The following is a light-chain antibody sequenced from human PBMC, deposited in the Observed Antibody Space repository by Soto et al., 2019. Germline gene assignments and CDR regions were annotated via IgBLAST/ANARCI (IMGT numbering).Light chain of an antibody. J-gene: IGLJ1*01. CDR1: RSNIGAGYD. CDR2: GNS. CDR3: QSYDSSLSGLYV. Sequence: QSVLTQPPSVSGAPGQRVTISCTGRRSNIGAGYDVHWYQQLPGTAPKLLIYGNSNRPSGVPDRFSGSKSGPSASLAITGLQAEDEADYYRQSYDSSLSGLYVFGTGTKLTVL. V-gene: IGLV1-40*01.